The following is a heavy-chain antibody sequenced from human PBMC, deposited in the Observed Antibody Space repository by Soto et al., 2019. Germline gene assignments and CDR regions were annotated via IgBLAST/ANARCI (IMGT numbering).Heavy chain of an antibody. D-gene: IGHD1-20*01. CDR1: GYSFTSYW. V-gene: IGHV5-10-1*01. Sequence: GESLKISCKGSGYSFTSYWISWVRQMPGKGLEWMGRIDPSDSYTNYSPSFQGHVTISADKSISTAYLQWSSLKASDTAMYYCARSPNYGITRTPWFDYRGQGTLVTVSS. CDR3: ARSPNYGITRTPWFDY. CDR2: IDPSDSYT. J-gene: IGHJ4*02.